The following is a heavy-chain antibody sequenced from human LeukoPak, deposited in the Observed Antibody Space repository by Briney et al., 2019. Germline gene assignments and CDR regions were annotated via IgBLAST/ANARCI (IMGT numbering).Heavy chain of an antibody. CDR1: GYTFTGYY. D-gene: IGHD5-18*01. J-gene: IGHJ4*02. CDR2: INPSGGST. V-gene: IGHV1-46*01. Sequence: ASVKVSCKASGYTFTGYYMHWVRQAPGQGLEWMGIINPSGGSTSYAQKFQGRVTMTRDTSTSTVYMELSSLRSEDTAVYYCARARVDTAIGGYWGQGTLVTVSS. CDR3: ARARVDTAIGGY.